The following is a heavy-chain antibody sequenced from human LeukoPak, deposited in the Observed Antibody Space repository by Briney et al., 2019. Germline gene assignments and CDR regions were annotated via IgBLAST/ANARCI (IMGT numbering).Heavy chain of an antibody. J-gene: IGHJ4*02. CDR2: VYGGVYSSGGP. D-gene: IGHD2-21*01. V-gene: IGHV3-66*01. CDR3: ARDVSGDGFASFDD. CDR1: GFSVSSHH. Sequence: GGSLRLSCAVSGFSVSSHHMSWVRQAPGKGLEWVSVVYGGVYSSGGPNYADSVKGRFTTSSDSSSNTVYLQMNSLRVEDTAVYYCARDVSGDGFASFDDWGPGVLVTVSS.